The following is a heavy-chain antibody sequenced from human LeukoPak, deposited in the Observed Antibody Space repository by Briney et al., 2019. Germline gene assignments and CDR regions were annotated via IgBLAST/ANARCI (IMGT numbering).Heavy chain of an antibody. CDR2: FSYNVHS. J-gene: IGHJ4*02. CDR3: ARVAGTLAVAGRVYFDY. V-gene: IGHV4-61*01. Sequence: PSETLSLTCTVSGGSGSSSNYYWSWIRQPPGKGLEWVGFFSYNVHSDYNPSLKSRVTISVDTSKNQFSLRLSSVTAADTAVYYCARVAGTLAVAGRVYFDYWGQGALVTVSS. CDR1: GGSGSSSNYY. D-gene: IGHD6-19*01.